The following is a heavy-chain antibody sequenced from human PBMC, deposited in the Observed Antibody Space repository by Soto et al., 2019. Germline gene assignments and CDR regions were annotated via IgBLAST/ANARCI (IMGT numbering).Heavy chain of an antibody. V-gene: IGHV3-15*07. J-gene: IGHJ6*02. CDR3: TTDSYYDFWSGFYYYGMDV. Sequence: GGSLRLSCAASGFTFSNAWMNWVRQAPGKGLEWVGRIKSKTDGGTTDYAAPVKGRFTISRDDSKNTLYLQMNSLKTEDTAVYYCTTDSYYDFWSGFYYYGMDVWGQGTTVTVSS. D-gene: IGHD3-3*01. CDR1: GFTFSNAW. CDR2: IKSKTDGGTT.